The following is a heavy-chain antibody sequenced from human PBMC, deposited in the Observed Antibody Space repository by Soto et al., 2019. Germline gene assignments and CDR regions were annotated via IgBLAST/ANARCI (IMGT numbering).Heavy chain of an antibody. CDR2: ISYDGSNK. Sequence: GGSLRLSCAASGFTFSSYGMHWVRQAPGKGLEWVAVISYDGSNKYYADSVKGRFTISRDNSKNTLYLQMNSLRAEDTAVYYCAKDFLVTQYYYYHLAVWGKGTTVTVSS. CDR1: GFTFSSYG. J-gene: IGHJ6*03. D-gene: IGHD4-4*01. CDR3: AKDFLVTQYYYYHLAV. V-gene: IGHV3-30*18.